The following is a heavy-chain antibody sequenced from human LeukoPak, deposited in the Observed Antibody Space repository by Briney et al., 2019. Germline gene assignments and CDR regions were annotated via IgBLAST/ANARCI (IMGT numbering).Heavy chain of an antibody. Sequence: SETLSLTCAVYGGSFSGYYWSWIRQPPGKGLEWIGEINHSGSTNYNPSLKSRVTISVDTSKDQFSLKLSSVTAADTAVYYCARGTEYGSGALTSVDAWGQGTTVTVSS. CDR1: GGSFSGYY. D-gene: IGHD6-19*01. CDR2: INHSGST. J-gene: IGHJ6*02. V-gene: IGHV4-34*01. CDR3: ARGTEYGSGALTSVDA.